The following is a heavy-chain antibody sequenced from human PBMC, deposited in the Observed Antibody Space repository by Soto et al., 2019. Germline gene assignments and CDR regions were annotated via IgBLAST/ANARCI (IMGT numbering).Heavy chain of an antibody. J-gene: IGHJ6*02. Sequence: PSETLSLTCAVYGGSFSGYYWSWIRQPPGKGLEWIGEINHSGSTNYNPSLKSRVTISVDTSKNQFSLKLSSVTAADTAVYYCARGDYGDYVDYYYYGMDVWGQGTTVTVSS. CDR1: GGSFSGYY. D-gene: IGHD4-17*01. V-gene: IGHV4-34*01. CDR2: INHSGST. CDR3: ARGDYGDYVDYYYYGMDV.